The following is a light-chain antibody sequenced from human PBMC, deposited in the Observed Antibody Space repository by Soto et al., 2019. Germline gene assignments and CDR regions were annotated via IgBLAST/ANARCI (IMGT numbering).Light chain of an antibody. J-gene: IGKJ1*01. CDR1: QSVNNN. CDR3: QEYNTCPWT. V-gene: IGKV3-15*01. CDR2: GAS. Sequence: ETLMTQSPATLSVSPGERATLSCRASQSVNNNLAWYQQKLGQAPRVLIYGASTRATGIPARFTGSGSGTEFILTSTSLQSEDSAVYCWQEYNTCPWTFGQGTKVEFK.